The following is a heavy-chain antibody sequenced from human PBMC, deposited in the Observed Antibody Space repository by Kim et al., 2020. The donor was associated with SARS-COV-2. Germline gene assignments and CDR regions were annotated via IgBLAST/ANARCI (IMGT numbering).Heavy chain of an antibody. J-gene: IGHJ5*02. CDR3: ARAYYDFWSGYSGWFDP. V-gene: IGHV1-8*01. CDR2: MNPNSGNT. CDR1: GYTFTSYD. D-gene: IGHD3-3*01. Sequence: ASVKVSCKASGYTFTSYDINWVRQATGQGLEWMGWMNPNSGNTGYAQKFQGRVTMTRNTSISTAYMELSSLRSEDTAVYYCARAYYDFWSGYSGWFDPWGQGTLVTVSS.